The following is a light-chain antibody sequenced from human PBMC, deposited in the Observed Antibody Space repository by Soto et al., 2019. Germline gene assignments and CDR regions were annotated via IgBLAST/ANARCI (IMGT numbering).Light chain of an antibody. V-gene: IGLV3-21*01. Sequence: SYELTQPPSVSVAPGKTATIACGGDNIGSISVHWYQHKPGQAPLLVIFYDHDRPSGIPERFSGSNSGSTATLTISRVEAGDEADYYCQVWDTSSDQQVFGGGTKLTVL. CDR3: QVWDTSSDQQV. J-gene: IGLJ2*01. CDR2: YDH. CDR1: NIGSIS.